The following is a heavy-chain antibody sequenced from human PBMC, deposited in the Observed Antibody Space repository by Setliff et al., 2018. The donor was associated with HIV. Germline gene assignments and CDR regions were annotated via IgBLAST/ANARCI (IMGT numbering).Heavy chain of an antibody. D-gene: IGHD1-1*01. CDR1: GFTFSDYH. V-gene: IGHV3-11*04. Sequence: GSLRLSCAASGFTFSDYHMNWIRQAPGKGLEYVSYISSRGATIYYADSVKGRFTISRDNAKNSLYLQMTNLRVEDTAVYYCARDSPQGWNRPRDMDVWGKGTTVTVSS. CDR3: ARDSPQGWNRPRDMDV. J-gene: IGHJ6*03. CDR2: ISSRGATI.